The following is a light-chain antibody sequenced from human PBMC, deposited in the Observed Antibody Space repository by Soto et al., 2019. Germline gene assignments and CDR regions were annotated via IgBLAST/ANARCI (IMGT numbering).Light chain of an antibody. Sequence: EVVLTQSPVTLSVSPGERATLSCRASQSVSSNLAWYQQKPGQAPRLLIYTASIRATGIPDRFSGGGSGTDFTLTISRLEPEDFAAYYCQQHGDAPITFGQGTRLEI. CDR1: QSVSSN. CDR2: TAS. J-gene: IGKJ5*01. CDR3: QQHGDAPIT. V-gene: IGKV3-20*01.